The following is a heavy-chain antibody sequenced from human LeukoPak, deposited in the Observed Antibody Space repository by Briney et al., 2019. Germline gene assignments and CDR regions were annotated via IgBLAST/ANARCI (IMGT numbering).Heavy chain of an antibody. CDR3: AKEVGYCSSTSCPRYYYGMDV. D-gene: IGHD2-2*01. J-gene: IGHJ6*04. CDR1: GFTFSSYG. V-gene: IGHV3-30*18. Sequence: GGSLRLSCAASGFTFSSYGMHWVRQAPGKGLEWVAVISYDGSNKYYADSVKGRLTISRDNSKNTLYLQMNSLRPEDTAVYYCAKEVGYCSSTSCPRYYYGMDVWGKGTTVTVSS. CDR2: ISYDGSNK.